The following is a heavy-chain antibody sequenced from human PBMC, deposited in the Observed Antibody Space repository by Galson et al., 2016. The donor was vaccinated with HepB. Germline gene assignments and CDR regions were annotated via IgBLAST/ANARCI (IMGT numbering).Heavy chain of an antibody. V-gene: IGHV3-7*03. CDR2: IKQDGSAK. CDR1: GFNFSIYW. J-gene: IGHJ4*02. CDR3: VRARGFDY. Sequence: SLRLSCAASGFNFSIYWMPWVRQAPGKGLEWVANIKQDGSAKHFVDAVKGRFTASRDNAKNSLYLHMNSMRAEDSAVYYCVRARGFDYWGLGALVTVSS.